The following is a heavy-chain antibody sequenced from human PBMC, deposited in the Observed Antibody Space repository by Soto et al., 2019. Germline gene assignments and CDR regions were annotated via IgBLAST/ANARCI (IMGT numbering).Heavy chain of an antibody. V-gene: IGHV3-11*01. Sequence: GGSLRLSCAASGFTFSDYYMSWIRQAPGKGLEWVSYISSSGSTIYYADSVKGRFTISRDNAKNSLYLQMNSLRAEDTAVYYCAGGYYDILTGYYHLDYWGQGTLVTVSS. D-gene: IGHD3-9*01. CDR2: ISSSGSTI. J-gene: IGHJ4*02. CDR1: GFTFSDYY. CDR3: AGGYYDILTGYYHLDY.